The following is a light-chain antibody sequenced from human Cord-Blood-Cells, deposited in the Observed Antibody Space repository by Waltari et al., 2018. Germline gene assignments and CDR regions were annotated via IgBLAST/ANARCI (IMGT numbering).Light chain of an antibody. CDR2: EVS. Sequence: QSALTQPASVSGSPGPPITLSCTGTSTDVGSYNLVPWYQQHPGKAPKLMIYEVSKRPSGVSNRFSGSKSGNTASLTISGLQAEDEADYYCCSYAGSSTYVFGTGTKVTVL. CDR3: CSYAGSSTYV. CDR1: STDVGSYNL. J-gene: IGLJ1*01. V-gene: IGLV2-23*02.